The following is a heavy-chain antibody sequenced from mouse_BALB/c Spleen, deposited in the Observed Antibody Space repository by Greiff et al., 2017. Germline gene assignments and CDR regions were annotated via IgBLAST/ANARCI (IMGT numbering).Heavy chain of an antibody. CDR1: GFSLTGYG. CDR2: IWGDGST. Sequence: VKLMESGPGLVAPSQSLSITCTVSGFSLTGYGVNWVRQPPGKGLEWLGMIWGDGSTDYNSALKSRLSISKDNSKSQVFLKMNSLQTDDTARYYCARDVYYYGSSYVYAMDYWGQGTSVTVSS. CDR3: ARDVYYYGSSYVYAMDY. D-gene: IGHD1-1*01. V-gene: IGHV2-6-7*01. J-gene: IGHJ4*01.